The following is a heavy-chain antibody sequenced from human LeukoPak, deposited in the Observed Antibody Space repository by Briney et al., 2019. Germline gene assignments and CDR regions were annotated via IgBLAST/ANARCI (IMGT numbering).Heavy chain of an antibody. CDR3: ARGKIVATILGGVHGTTVFDY. CDR1: GGSFSGYY. D-gene: IGHD5-12*01. Sequence: SETLSLTCAVYGGSFSGYYWSWIRQAPGKGLEWIGEMIHSGSSNYNPSLRGRVTFSADTSKIHFSLRLTSVTAADTAVYYCARGKIVATILGGVHGTTVFDYWGQGVLVTVSS. V-gene: IGHV4-34*01. CDR2: MIHSGSS. J-gene: IGHJ4*02.